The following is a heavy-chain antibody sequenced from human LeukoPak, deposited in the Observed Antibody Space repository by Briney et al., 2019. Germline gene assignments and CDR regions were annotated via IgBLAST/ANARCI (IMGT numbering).Heavy chain of an antibody. CDR2: IYPGDSDT. CDR3: ARRAVPAAETFRITGTTTHFDY. CDR1: GYSFTSYW. Sequence: GESLKISCKGSGYSFTSYWIGWVRQMPGKGLEWMGIIYPGDSDTRYSPSFQGQVTISADKSISTAYLQWSSLKASDTAMYYCARRAVPAAETFRITGTTTHFDYWGRGTLVTVSS. V-gene: IGHV5-51*01. J-gene: IGHJ4*02. D-gene: IGHD1-14*01.